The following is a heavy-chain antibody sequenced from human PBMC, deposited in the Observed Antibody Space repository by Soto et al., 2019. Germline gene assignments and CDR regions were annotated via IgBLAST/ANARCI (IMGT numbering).Heavy chain of an antibody. CDR3: AKVLFGFTYGKFDY. V-gene: IGHV3-23*01. J-gene: IGHJ4*02. D-gene: IGHD5-18*01. CDR2: ISDSGHST. Sequence: PGGSLRLSCAASGFTFYNFAMSWVRQAPGKGLEWVSGISDSGHSTYYADSARGRFTISRDNSKNTLYLQMNSLRAEDTAVYYCAKVLFGFTYGKFDYWGQGTLVTVS. CDR1: GFTFYNFA.